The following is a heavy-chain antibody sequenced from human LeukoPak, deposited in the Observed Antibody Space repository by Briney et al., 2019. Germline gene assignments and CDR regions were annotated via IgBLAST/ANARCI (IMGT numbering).Heavy chain of an antibody. CDR3: TKGAAGH. J-gene: IGHJ4*02. CDR1: GFTFSNAW. CDR2: IKSRTDGGTT. D-gene: IGHD6-13*01. V-gene: IGHV3-15*01. Sequence: GGSLRLSCAASGFTFSNAWMSWVRQAPGKGLECVGRIKSRTDGGTTDYAAPVKGKFTISRDDSRNTLYLLMNSLKTEDTAVYYCTKGAAGHWGQGTLVTVSS.